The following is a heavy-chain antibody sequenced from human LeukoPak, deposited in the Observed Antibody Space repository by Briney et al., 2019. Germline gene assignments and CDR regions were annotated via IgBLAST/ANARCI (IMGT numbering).Heavy chain of an antibody. D-gene: IGHD6-6*01. CDR3: ARESGYSSSSGAWFDP. V-gene: IGHV4-4*02. CDR1: GGSISSSNW. J-gene: IGHJ5*02. Sequence: SETLSLTCAVSGGSISSSNWWSWVRQPPGKGLEWIGEIYHSGSTNYNPSLKSRVTISVDKSKNQFSLKLSSVTAADTAVYYCARESGYSSSSGAWFDPWGQGTLVTVSS. CDR2: IYHSGST.